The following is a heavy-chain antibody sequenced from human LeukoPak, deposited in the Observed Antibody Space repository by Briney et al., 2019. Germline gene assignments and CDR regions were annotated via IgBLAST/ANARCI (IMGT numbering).Heavy chain of an antibody. Sequence: GGSQRLSCAASGFTFSSYVMSWVRQTPGKGLEWVSTISRSGGSTYYADSVRGRFTISRDNSKNTLYLQMNSLRAEDTAVYYCAKGPVVGSTWALFDDWGQGTLVTVSS. CDR1: GFTFSSYV. D-gene: IGHD1-26*01. J-gene: IGHJ4*02. CDR3: AKGPVVGSTWALFDD. V-gene: IGHV3-23*01. CDR2: ISRSGGST.